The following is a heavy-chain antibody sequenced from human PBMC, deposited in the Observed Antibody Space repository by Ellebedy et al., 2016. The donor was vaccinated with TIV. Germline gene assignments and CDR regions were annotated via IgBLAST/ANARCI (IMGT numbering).Heavy chain of an antibody. Sequence: GESLKISCAASGFTFNSYAMHWVRQAPGKGLEWVAVISYDGSSKYYADSVKGRFTISRDNSKNTVYLQINSLTTEDTAVYYCARPETYYYDKLDDWGQGTLLTVSS. V-gene: IGHV3-30-3*01. CDR1: GFTFNSYA. J-gene: IGHJ4*02. D-gene: IGHD3-22*01. CDR3: ARPETYYYDKLDD. CDR2: ISYDGSSK.